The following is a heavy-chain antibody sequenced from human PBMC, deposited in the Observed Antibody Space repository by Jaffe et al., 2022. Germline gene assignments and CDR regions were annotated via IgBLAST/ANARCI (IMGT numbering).Heavy chain of an antibody. CDR3: ARVVVVVAATPGQRGKDAFDI. J-gene: IGHJ3*02. CDR1: GFTFSDHY. V-gene: IGHV3-72*01. D-gene: IGHD2-15*01. CDR2: TRNKANSYTT. Sequence: EVQLVESGGGLVQPGGSLRLSCAASGFTFSDHYMDWVRQAPGKGLEWVGRTRNKANSYTTEYAASVKGRFTISRDDSKNSLYLQMNSLKTEDTAVYYCARVVVVVAATPGQRGKDAFDIWGQGTMVTVSS.